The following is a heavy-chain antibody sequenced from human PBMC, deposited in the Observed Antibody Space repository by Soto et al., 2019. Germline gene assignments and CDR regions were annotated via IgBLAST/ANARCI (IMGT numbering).Heavy chain of an antibody. CDR2: IGAARDP. D-gene: IGHD2-2*01. J-gene: IGHJ6*02. CDR1: GFMFSDYA. CDR3: ARAYTGQLPRRADYYYALDV. V-gene: IGHV3-13*05. Sequence: TGGSLRLSCAASGFMFSDYAMDWVRQVSGKALEWVSAIGAARDPYYLGSVKGRFTVSRDNAQKSLYLQMNNLRAEDTAVYYCARAYTGQLPRRADYYYALDVWGRGTPVTVSS.